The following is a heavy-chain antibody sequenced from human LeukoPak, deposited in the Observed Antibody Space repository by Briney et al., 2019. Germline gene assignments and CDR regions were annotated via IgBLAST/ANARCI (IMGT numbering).Heavy chain of an antibody. D-gene: IGHD3-16*01. J-gene: IGHJ4*02. Sequence: GGSLRLSCAASKFAFSSYAMSWVRQAPGKGLEWVSAISGGGGNTYYADSVKGRFTISRDNSKNTLYLQMNSLRAEDTAVYYCAAPETWGDYFDYWGQGTLVTVSS. CDR2: ISGGGGNT. V-gene: IGHV3-23*01. CDR1: KFAFSSYA. CDR3: AAPETWGDYFDY.